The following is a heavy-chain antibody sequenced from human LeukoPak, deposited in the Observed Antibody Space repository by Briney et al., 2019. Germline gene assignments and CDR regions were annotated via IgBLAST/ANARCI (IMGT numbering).Heavy chain of an antibody. CDR3: ARTYGSGSPIDY. CDR1: GYSLTRYR. CDR2: IYPGDSDT. Sequence: GALTDSRTGSGYSLTRYRIGWVRQMPGKGLEGMGIIYPGDSDTRYSPSFQGQVTISADKSISTAYLQWSSLKASDTAMYYCARTYGSGSPIDYWGQGTLVTVSS. D-gene: IGHD3-10*01. V-gene: IGHV5-51*01. J-gene: IGHJ4*02.